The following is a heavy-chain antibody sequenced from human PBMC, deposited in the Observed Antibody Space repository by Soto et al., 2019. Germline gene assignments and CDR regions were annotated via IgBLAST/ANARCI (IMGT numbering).Heavy chain of an antibody. CDR2: IYSGGST. D-gene: IGHD2-8*01. CDR1: GFTVSSDC. Sequence: GGSLRLSCAASGFTVSSDCMSWVRQAPGKGLEWVSVIYSGGSTYYADSVKGRFTISRDNSKNTLYLQMNSLRAEDTAVYYCARDREMGSRADAFDIWGQGTMVTVSS. CDR3: ARDREMGSRADAFDI. V-gene: IGHV3-53*01. J-gene: IGHJ3*02.